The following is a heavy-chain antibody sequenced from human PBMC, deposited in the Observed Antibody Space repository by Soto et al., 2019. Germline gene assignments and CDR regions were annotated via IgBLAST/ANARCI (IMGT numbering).Heavy chain of an antibody. V-gene: IGHV3-7*01. J-gene: IGHJ3*01. CDR1: GFIFSDYS. CDR3: GRVYYERRGPPKYRAFDF. Sequence: LRLSCAASGFIFSDYSMSWVRQSPGKGLEGVANIKQDGGEEDYVDSVKGRLTISRDNAKNALYLQMNSLRAEDTAVYYCGRVYYERRGPPKYRAFDFWGEGTMVTV. D-gene: IGHD3-22*01. CDR2: IKQDGGEE.